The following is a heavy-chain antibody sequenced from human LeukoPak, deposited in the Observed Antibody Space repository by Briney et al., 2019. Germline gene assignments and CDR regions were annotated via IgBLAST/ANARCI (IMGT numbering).Heavy chain of an antibody. CDR3: ATSRGYCSSISCYGTMRGYYYLDV. D-gene: IGHD2-2*01. CDR2: IKEDGSEK. J-gene: IGHJ6*03. Sequence: AGSLRFSSAVYGFTVSSYRMSWVRQAPGKGLEWVANIKEDGSEKYYVDSVKGRFTISGDNVKNSLFLQMNSLRVEDTAVYYCATSRGYCSSISCYGTMRGYYYLDVWVKGATVTVSS. CDR1: GFTVSSYR. V-gene: IGHV3-7*01.